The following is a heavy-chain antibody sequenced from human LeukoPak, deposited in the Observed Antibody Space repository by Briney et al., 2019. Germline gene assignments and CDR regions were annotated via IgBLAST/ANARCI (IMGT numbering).Heavy chain of an antibody. Sequence: ASVKVSCKASGYRFTSYDMHWVRQAPGQGLEWMGIINPSGGSTSYAQRFQGRVAMTRDTATTTVYMEVNSLTSEDTAVYFCARDGPTAAPFDYWGQGTLVTVSS. V-gene: IGHV1-46*01. J-gene: IGHJ4*02. CDR2: INPSGGST. CDR1: GYRFTSYD. D-gene: IGHD2-2*01. CDR3: ARDGPTAAPFDY.